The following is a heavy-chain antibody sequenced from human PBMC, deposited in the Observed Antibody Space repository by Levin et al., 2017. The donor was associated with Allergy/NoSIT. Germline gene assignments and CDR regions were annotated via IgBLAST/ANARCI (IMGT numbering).Heavy chain of an antibody. V-gene: IGHV3-30-3*01. Sequence: GESLKISCAASGFTFSSYAMHWVRQAPGKGLEWVAVISYDGSNKYYADSVKGRFTISRDNSKNTLYLQMNSLRAEDTAVYYCATKNERGLELDYWGQGTLVTVSS. CDR2: ISYDGSNK. CDR3: ATKNERGLELDY. J-gene: IGHJ4*02. D-gene: IGHD1-7*01. CDR1: GFTFSSYA.